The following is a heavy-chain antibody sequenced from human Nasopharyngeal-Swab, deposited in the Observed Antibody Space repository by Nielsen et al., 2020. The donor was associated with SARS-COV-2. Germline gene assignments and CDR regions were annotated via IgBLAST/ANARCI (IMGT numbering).Heavy chain of an antibody. Sequence: SETLSLTCAVSGYSISSSSYYWGWIRQPPGKGLEWIGSIYYSGSTYYNPSLKSRVTISVDTSKNQFSLKLSSVTAADTAVYYCARQGWFGELLRPFDYWGQGTLVTVSS. V-gene: IGHV4-39*01. D-gene: IGHD3-10*01. CDR2: IYYSGST. J-gene: IGHJ4*02. CDR1: GYSISSSSYY. CDR3: ARQGWFGELLRPFDY.